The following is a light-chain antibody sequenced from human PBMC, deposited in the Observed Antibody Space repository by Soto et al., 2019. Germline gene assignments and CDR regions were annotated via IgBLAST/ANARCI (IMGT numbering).Light chain of an antibody. CDR1: QSVDGY. CDR2: GAS. J-gene: IGKJ5*01. V-gene: IGKV3-15*01. Sequence: EVVMTQSPGTLSVSLGESATLSCRASQSVDGYLAWYQQKPGQAPRLLIYGASTRATGVTARFRGGGSGTEVTLTSSSLQSEDSAVYYCQQYHKWPPITFGQGTRLEIK. CDR3: QQYHKWPPIT.